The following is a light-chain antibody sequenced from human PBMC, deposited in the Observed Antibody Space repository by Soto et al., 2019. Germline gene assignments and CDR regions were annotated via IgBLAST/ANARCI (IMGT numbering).Light chain of an antibody. CDR3: VQYNIYPWT. J-gene: IGKJ1*01. V-gene: IGKV1-5*03. Sequence: DIQMTQSPSTLSGSVGDRVTITCRASQTISSWLAWYQQKPGKAPKLLIYKASTLKSGVPSRFSGSGSGTEFTLTISSLQPDDFATYFCVQYNIYPWTFGQGTKVEI. CDR2: KAS. CDR1: QTISSW.